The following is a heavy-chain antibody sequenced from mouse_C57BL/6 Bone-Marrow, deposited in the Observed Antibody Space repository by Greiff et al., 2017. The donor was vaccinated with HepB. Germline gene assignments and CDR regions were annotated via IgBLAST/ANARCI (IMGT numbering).Heavy chain of an antibody. Sequence: EVKVVESGGGLVQPVGSLKLSCAASGFTFSDYYMYWVRQTPEKRLEWVAYISNGGGSTYYPDTVKGRFTISRDNAKNTLYLQMSRLKSEDTAMYYCARLNWGFDYWGQGTTLTVSS. CDR1: GFTFSDYY. CDR2: ISNGGGST. J-gene: IGHJ2*01. CDR3: ARLNWGFDY. V-gene: IGHV5-12*01. D-gene: IGHD4-1*01.